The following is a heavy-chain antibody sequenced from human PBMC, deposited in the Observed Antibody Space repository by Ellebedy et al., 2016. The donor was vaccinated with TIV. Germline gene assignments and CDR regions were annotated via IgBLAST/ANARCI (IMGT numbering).Heavy chain of an antibody. J-gene: IGHJ6*02. V-gene: IGHV6-1*01. CDR3: ASVVRKGSGSMDV. CDR1: GDSVSSNSAA. Sequence: SQTLSLTCAISGDSVSSNSAAWNWIRQSPSRGLEWLGRTSYRSKWYNDYAVSVKSRITITPDTSKNQFSLQLNSLTPEDTAVYYCASVVRKGSGSMDVWGQGTTVTVSS. D-gene: IGHD3-10*01. CDR2: TSYRSKWYN.